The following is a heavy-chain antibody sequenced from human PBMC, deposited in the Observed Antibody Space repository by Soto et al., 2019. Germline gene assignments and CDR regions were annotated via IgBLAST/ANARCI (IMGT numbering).Heavy chain of an antibody. CDR3: AKEYSSGWDYYGMDV. D-gene: IGHD6-19*01. CDR1: GFTFSSYG. J-gene: IGHJ6*02. Sequence: QVQLVESGGGVVQPGRSLRLSCAASGFTFSSYGMHWVRQAPGKGLEWVAVISYDGSNKYYADSVKGRFTISRDNSKNTMYLPMNSLRAEDTAVYYCAKEYSSGWDYYGMDVWGQGTTVTVSS. CDR2: ISYDGSNK. V-gene: IGHV3-30*18.